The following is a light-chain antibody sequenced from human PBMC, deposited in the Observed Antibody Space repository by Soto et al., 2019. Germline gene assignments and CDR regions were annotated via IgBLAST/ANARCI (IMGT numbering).Light chain of an antibody. CDR1: QSISTY. V-gene: IGKV1-39*01. CDR3: QQCYSSPRT. CDR2: AAS. Sequence: DIQMTQSPSPLSASVGDRVTITCRASQSISTYLNWYQQTLGRAPTLLIYAASSLQSGVPSRFSGGGSGTDSTHTISSLQTEDCKMYFCQQCYSSPRTLGQGTKVEIK. J-gene: IGKJ1*01.